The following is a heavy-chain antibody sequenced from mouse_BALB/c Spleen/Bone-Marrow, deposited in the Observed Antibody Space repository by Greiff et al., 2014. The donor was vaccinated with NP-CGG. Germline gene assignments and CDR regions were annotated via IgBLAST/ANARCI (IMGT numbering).Heavy chain of an antibody. D-gene: IGHD1-1*01. CDR1: GFNIKDTY. Sequence: VQLKESGAELVKPGGSVKLSCTASGFNIKDTYMHWVKQRPEQGLEWIGRIDPANGNTKYDPKFQGKATITADTSSNTAYLQLSSLTSEDTAVYYCAIYYYGSSGFAYWGQGTLVTVSA. CDR3: AIYYYGSSGFAY. J-gene: IGHJ3*01. V-gene: IGHV14-3*02. CDR2: IDPANGNT.